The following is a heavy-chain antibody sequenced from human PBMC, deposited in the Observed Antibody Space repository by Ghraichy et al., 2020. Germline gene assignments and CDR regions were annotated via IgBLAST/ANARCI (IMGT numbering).Heavy chain of an antibody. V-gene: IGHV3-66*04. CDR1: GFTVSDYY. J-gene: IGHJ4*02. D-gene: IGHD2/OR15-2a*01. CDR2: IYKGWCT. Sequence: GESLNISCAVSGFTVSDYYMTWVRQAAEKGLECISVIYKGWCTYYADSVKGRFTISRDDSQDTIFLQMNRLTAADTATYYCARLAVEYRTSGKEYYFDKWRQGALVIVSS. CDR3: ARLAVEYRTSGKEYYFDK.